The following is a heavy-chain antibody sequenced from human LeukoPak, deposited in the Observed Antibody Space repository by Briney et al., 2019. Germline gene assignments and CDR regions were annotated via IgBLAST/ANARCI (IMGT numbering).Heavy chain of an antibody. Sequence: SQTLSLTCTVSGGSISSGDYYWSWLRQPPGKGLEWIGYIYYSGSTYYNPSLKSRVTISVDTSKNQFSLKLSSVTAADTAVYYCARDTIFGVALYYYGMDVWGQGTTVTVSS. CDR3: ARDTIFGVALYYYGMDV. CDR2: IYYSGST. D-gene: IGHD3-3*01. CDR1: GGSISSGDYY. J-gene: IGHJ6*02. V-gene: IGHV4-30-4*01.